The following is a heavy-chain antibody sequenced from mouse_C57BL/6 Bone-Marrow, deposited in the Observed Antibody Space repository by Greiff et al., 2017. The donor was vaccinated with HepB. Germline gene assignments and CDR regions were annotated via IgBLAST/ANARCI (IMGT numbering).Heavy chain of an antibody. CDR2: IDPNSGGT. CDR1: GYTFTSYW. Sequence: QQSCKASGYTFTSYWMHWVKQRPGRGLEWIGRIDPNSGGTKYNEKFKSKATLTVDKPSSTAYMQLSSLTSEDSAVYYCARPHYYGTLPDYWGQGTTLTVSS. D-gene: IGHD1-1*01. V-gene: IGHV1-72*01. CDR3: ARPHYYGTLPDY. J-gene: IGHJ2*01.